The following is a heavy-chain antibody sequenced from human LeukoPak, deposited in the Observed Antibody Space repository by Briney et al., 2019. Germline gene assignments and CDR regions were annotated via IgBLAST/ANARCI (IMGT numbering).Heavy chain of an antibody. D-gene: IGHD1-1*01. V-gene: IGHV3-21*01. CDR1: GFTFSSYS. Sequence: GGSLRLSCAASGFTFSSYSMNWVRQAPGKGLEWVSSISSSSSYIHYADSVRGRFTISRDNAKNSLFLQMNSLRGEDTAVYYCARCTTGKTFGSLREIKKSREIDYWGQGTLGTVSS. J-gene: IGHJ4*02. CDR2: ISSSSSYI. CDR3: ARCTTGKTFGSLREIKKSREIDY.